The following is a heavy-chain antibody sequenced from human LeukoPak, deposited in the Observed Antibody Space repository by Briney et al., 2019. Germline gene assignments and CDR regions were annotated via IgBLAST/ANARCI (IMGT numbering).Heavy chain of an antibody. CDR2: INHSGST. CDR3: ARRPFDY. V-gene: IGHV4-34*01. J-gene: IGHJ4*02. CDR1: GGSFSGYY. Sequence: SETLSLTCAVYGGSFSGYYWSWIRQPPGKGLEWIGEINHSGSTNYNPSLKSRVTISVDTSKNQFSLKLSSVTAADTAVYYCARRPFDYWGQGTLVTVSS.